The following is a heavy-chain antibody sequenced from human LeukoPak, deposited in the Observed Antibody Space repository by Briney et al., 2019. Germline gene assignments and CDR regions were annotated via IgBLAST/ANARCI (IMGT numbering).Heavy chain of an antibody. CDR2: IYTSGST. J-gene: IGHJ6*02. Sequence: SQTLSLTCIVSGGSTSSGSYYWSRIRQPAGKGLEWIGRIYTSGSTNYNPSLKSRVTISVDTSKNQFSLKLSSVTAADTAVYYCARATYYYYGMDVWGQGTTVTVSS. CDR1: GGSTSSGSYY. CDR3: ARATYYYYGMDV. V-gene: IGHV4-61*02.